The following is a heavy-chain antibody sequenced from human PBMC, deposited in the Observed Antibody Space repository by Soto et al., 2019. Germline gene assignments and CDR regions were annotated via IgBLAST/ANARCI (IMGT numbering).Heavy chain of an antibody. CDR3: ARDHGRAYDFWSGYYSEAGYYYYYGMDV. CDR1: GGSISSYY. J-gene: IGHJ6*02. Sequence: SETLSLTCTVSGGSISSYYWSWIRQPAGKGLEWIGRIYTSGSTNYNPSLKSRVTMSVDTSKNQFSLKLSSVTAADTAVYYCARDHGRAYDFWSGYYSEAGYYYYYGMDVWGQGXTVTVSS. V-gene: IGHV4-4*07. CDR2: IYTSGST. D-gene: IGHD3-3*01.